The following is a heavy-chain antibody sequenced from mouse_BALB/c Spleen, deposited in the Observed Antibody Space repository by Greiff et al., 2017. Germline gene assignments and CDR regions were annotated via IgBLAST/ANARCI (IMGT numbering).Heavy chain of an antibody. V-gene: IGHV1S56*01. Sequence: QVQLQQSGPEPVKPGALVKISCKASGYTFTSYDINWVKQRPGQGLEWIGWIYPGDGSTKYNEKFKGKATLTADKSSSTAYMQLSSLTSENSAVYFCARDGNYPFAYWGQGTLVTVSA. CDR2: IYPGDGST. J-gene: IGHJ3*01. D-gene: IGHD2-1*01. CDR1: GYTFTSYD. CDR3: ARDGNYPFAY.